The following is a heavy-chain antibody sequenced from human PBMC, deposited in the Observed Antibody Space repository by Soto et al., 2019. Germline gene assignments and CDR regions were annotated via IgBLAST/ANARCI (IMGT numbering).Heavy chain of an antibody. Sequence: GGSLRLSCAASEFTFSSYSMNWVRQAPGKGLEWVSSISSSSSFMYYADSVKGRFAISRDNAKNSLYLQMNSLRAEDTAVYYCARDGSYYYDSRGYYLDYGMDVWGQGTTVTVSS. CDR1: EFTFSSYS. CDR3: ARDGSYYYDSRGYYLDYGMDV. J-gene: IGHJ6*02. D-gene: IGHD3-22*01. CDR2: ISSSSSFM. V-gene: IGHV3-21*06.